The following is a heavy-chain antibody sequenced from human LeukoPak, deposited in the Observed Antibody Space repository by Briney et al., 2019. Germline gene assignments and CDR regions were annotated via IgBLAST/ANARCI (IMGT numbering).Heavy chain of an antibody. CDR1: GGSFSGSY. CDR3: ARGGGDWNDAYQNAFDI. V-gene: IGHV4-34*01. Sequence: SETLSLTCAVYGGSFSGSYWSWIRQSPGKGLEWIGEIIHSGSTTYNPSLKSRVTISIDTSKNQFSLKLSSVTAADTAVYYCARGGGDWNDAYQNAFDIWDQGTMSTVSS. CDR2: IIHSGST. D-gene: IGHD1-1*01. J-gene: IGHJ3*02.